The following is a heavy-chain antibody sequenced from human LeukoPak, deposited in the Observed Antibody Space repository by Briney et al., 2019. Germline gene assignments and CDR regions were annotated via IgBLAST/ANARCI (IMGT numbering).Heavy chain of an antibody. V-gene: IGHV4-61*02. D-gene: IGHD4-17*01. CDR2: IYTSGST. CDR1: GGSISSGSYY. Sequence: SETLSLTCTVSGGSISSGSYYWSWIRQPAGKGLEWIGRIYTSGSTNYNPSLKSRVTISVDTSKNQFSLKLSSVTAADTAVYYCARGRYGDYITNWFDPWGQGTLVTVSS. CDR3: ARGRYGDYITNWFDP. J-gene: IGHJ5*02.